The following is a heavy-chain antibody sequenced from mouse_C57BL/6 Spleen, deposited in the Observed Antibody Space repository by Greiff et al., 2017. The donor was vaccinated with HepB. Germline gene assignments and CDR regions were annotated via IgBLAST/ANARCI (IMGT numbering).Heavy chain of an antibody. CDR2: IYPGSGNT. CDR3: ARGNWGGFAY. V-gene: IGHV1-76*01. CDR1: GYTFTDYY. Sequence: VQLQQSGAELVRPGASVKLSCKASGYTFTDYYINWVKQRPGQGLEWIARIYPGSGNTYYNEKFKGKATLTAEKSSSTAYMQLSSLTSEDSAVYFCARGNWGGFAYWGQGTLVTVSA. J-gene: IGHJ3*01. D-gene: IGHD4-1*01.